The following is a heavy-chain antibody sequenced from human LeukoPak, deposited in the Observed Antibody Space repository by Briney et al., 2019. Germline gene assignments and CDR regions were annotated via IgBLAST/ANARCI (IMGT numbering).Heavy chain of an antibody. D-gene: IGHD3-10*01. CDR3: ARSSMVRTFDY. J-gene: IGHJ4*02. Sequence: ASVKVSCKASGYTFTSYAMHWLRQAPGQRLEWMGWINAGNGNTKYSQKFQGRVTITRDTSASTAYMELSSLRSEDTAVYYCARSSMVRTFDYWGQGTLVTVSS. V-gene: IGHV1-3*01. CDR2: INAGNGNT. CDR1: GYTFTSYA.